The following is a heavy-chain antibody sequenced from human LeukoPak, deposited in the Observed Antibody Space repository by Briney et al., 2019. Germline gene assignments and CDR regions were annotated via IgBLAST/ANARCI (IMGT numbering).Heavy chain of an antibody. Sequence: ASVKVSCKASGYTFTTYGISWVRQAPGQGLEWMGWISAYNGKTYYAQKLQGRVTMTTDTSTSTACMELRSLRSDDTAVYYCARGSPSRYNYDSSGYYGGYFDYWGQGTPVTVSS. D-gene: IGHD3-22*01. CDR1: GYTFTTYG. J-gene: IGHJ4*02. CDR3: ARGSPSRYNYDSSGYYGGYFDY. CDR2: ISAYNGKT. V-gene: IGHV1-18*01.